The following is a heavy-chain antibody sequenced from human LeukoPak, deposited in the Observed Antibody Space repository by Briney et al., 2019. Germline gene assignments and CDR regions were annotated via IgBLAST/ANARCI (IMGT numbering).Heavy chain of an antibody. V-gene: IGHV3-21*01. CDR3: ARASHYYDSSGSLP. D-gene: IGHD3-22*01. Sequence: PGGSLRLSCAASGFTFSSYSMNWVRQAPGKGLEWVSSISSSSSYIYYADSVKGRFTISRDNAKNSLYLQMNSLRAEDTAEYYCARASHYYDSSGSLPWGQGTLVTVSS. CDR2: ISSSSSYI. CDR1: GFTFSSYS. J-gene: IGHJ5*02.